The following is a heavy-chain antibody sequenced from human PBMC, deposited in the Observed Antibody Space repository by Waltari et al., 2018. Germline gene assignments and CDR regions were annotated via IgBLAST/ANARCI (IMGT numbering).Heavy chain of an antibody. CDR1: GDSFSGSR. V-gene: IGHV4-34*01. CDR3: ARVNTMIRGISPPLDV. J-gene: IGHJ6*04. Sequence: QVQLQQWGAGLLKPSETLSLTCAVYGDSFSGSRWSWLRPPPGKGRGGIGEINHGGGTNYKPSLKSRFTISVDTSKNQFSLKLNSVTAADTGVYYCARVNTMIRGISPPLDVWGRGATVTVSS. D-gene: IGHD3-10*01. CDR2: INHGGGT.